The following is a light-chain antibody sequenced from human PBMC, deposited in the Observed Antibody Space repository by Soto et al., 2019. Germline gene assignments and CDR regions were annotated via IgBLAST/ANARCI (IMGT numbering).Light chain of an antibody. CDR3: QAYVYSLTASV. V-gene: IGLV1-40*01. J-gene: IGLJ3*02. CDR2: GNR. CDR1: SSNLGAGYD. Sequence: QAVVTQPPSVSGAPGQRVTISCTGTSSNLGAGYDVHWYQQLPGAAPKLVIFGNRNRPSGVPERFSGSNSGTSASLAITGLQAEDEADYYCQAYVYSLTASVFGGGTKLTVL.